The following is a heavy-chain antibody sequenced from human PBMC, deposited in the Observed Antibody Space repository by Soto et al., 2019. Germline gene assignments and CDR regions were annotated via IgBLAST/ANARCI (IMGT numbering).Heavy chain of an antibody. CDR3: AKDRWEGFYFDY. J-gene: IGHJ4*02. CDR1: GFTFKTFA. Sequence: DVNLLQSAGGLVQPGGSLRLSCVASGFTFKTFAMTWVRQTPGKGLEWVSSISRSGETTHYADSVTGRFTISRDNSKNTLDLQMNSLTVEDTAIYFCAKDRWEGFYFDYWGQGALVTVSA. D-gene: IGHD1-26*01. V-gene: IGHV3-23*01. CDR2: ISRSGETT.